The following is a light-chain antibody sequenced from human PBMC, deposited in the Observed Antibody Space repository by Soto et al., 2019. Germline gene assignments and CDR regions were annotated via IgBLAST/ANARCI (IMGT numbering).Light chain of an antibody. CDR1: GSNIGAGYG. V-gene: IGLV1-40*01. J-gene: IGLJ1*01. CDR2: GSD. Sequence: QSVLTQPPSVPGAPGQTVTISCTGIGSNIGAGYGVQWYQQLPGTAPRLLIYGSDDRPSGVPDRFSASVSGNSASLAITGLQTEDEAAYYCQSYDSSLGEVLGPGTKVTV. CDR3: QSYDSSLGEV.